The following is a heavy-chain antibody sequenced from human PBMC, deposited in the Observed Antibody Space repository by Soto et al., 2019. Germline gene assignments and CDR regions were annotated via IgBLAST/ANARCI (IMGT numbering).Heavy chain of an antibody. J-gene: IGHJ4*02. D-gene: IGHD1-26*01. CDR3: ARLGLSGSYGESGDY. CDR2: IYPGDSDT. Sequence: GESLKISCKGSGYSFTSYWIGWVRQMPGKGLEWMGIIYPGDSDTRYSPSFQGQVTISADKSISTAYLQWSSLKASDTAMYYCARLGLSGSYGESGDYWGQGTLVTVSS. V-gene: IGHV5-51*01. CDR1: GYSFTSYW.